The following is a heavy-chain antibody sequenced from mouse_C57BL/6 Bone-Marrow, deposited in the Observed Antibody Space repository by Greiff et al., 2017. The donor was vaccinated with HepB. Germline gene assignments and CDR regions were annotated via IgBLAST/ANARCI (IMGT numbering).Heavy chain of an antibody. CDR3: AREGNDRDYFDY. Sequence: VQLQQPGAELVKPGASVKVSCTASGFNIKDYYMHWVKQRTEQGLEWIGRIDPEDGETKSAPKFQGKATITADTSSNTAYLQLSSLTSEDTAVYYCAREGNDRDYFDYWGQGTTLTVSS. CDR1: GFNIKDYY. D-gene: IGHD2-2*01. V-gene: IGHV14-2*01. J-gene: IGHJ2*01. CDR2: IDPEDGET.